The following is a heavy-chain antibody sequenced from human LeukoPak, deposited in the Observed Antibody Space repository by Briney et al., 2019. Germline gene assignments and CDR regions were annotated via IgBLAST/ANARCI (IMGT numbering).Heavy chain of an antibody. CDR2: INHSGST. V-gene: IGHV4-34*01. Sequence: SETLSLTCAVYGGSFSGYYWSWIRQPPGKGLELIGVINHSGSTNYNPSLKSRVTISVDTSKNQFSLKLSSVTAADTAVYYCARGDYGYYFDYWGQGSLVTISS. CDR1: GGSFSGYY. J-gene: IGHJ4*02. D-gene: IGHD4-17*01. CDR3: ARGDYGYYFDY.